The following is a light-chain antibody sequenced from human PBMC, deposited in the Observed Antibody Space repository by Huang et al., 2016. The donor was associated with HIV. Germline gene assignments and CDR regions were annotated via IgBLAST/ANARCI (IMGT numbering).Light chain of an antibody. J-gene: IGKJ1*01. V-gene: IGKV3-15*01. CDR2: GAS. CDR3: QQYNNWPQT. CDR1: QGVSAN. Sequence: ETVMTQSPASLSVSPGERATLSCRASQGVSANLAWYQQQPGQPPRLLIYGASTRANGIPARFSGSGSGTEFTLTISSLQSEDFAVYFCQQYNNWPQTFGQGTKVETK.